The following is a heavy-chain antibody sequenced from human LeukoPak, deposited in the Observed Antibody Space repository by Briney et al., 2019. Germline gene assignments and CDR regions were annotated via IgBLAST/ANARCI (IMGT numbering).Heavy chain of an antibody. D-gene: IGHD3-9*01. Sequence: ASVTVSCKASGGTFSSYAISWVRQAPGQGLEWMGGIIPIFGTANYAQKFQGRVTITADESTSTAYMELSSLRSEDTAVYYCARGGRDYDILTGYSQPLDYWGQGTLVTVSS. CDR3: ARGGRDYDILTGYSQPLDY. V-gene: IGHV1-69*13. J-gene: IGHJ4*02. CDR2: IIPIFGTA. CDR1: GGTFSSYA.